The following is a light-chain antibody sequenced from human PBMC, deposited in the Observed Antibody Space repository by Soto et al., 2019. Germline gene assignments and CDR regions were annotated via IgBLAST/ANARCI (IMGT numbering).Light chain of an antibody. CDR2: SND. J-gene: IGLJ2*01. V-gene: IGLV1-44*01. Sequence: QSVLTQPPSASGAPGQRVTIYCSGSNSNIGSHTVNWYQQFPGSAPKLLIYSNDQRPSGVLDRFSGSRSGTSASLAISGLQSDDEAHYYCAAWDDSLKVVLFGGGTQLTVL. CDR3: AAWDDSLKVVL. CDR1: NSNIGSHT.